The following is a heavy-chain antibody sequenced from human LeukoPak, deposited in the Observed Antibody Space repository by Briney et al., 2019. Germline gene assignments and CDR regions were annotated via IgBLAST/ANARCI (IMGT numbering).Heavy chain of an antibody. D-gene: IGHD2-2*01. Sequence: GGSLRLSCAASGFTFNNYAMSWVRQAPGKGLEWVSVISGSGGSTYYADSVKGRFTIYRDNSKNTLYLQMNSLRAEETAVYYCAKDRGVIVPAGMATWGQGTLVTVSS. CDR3: AKDRGVIVPAGMAT. CDR2: ISGSGGST. CDR1: GFTFNNYA. J-gene: IGHJ5*02. V-gene: IGHV3-23*01.